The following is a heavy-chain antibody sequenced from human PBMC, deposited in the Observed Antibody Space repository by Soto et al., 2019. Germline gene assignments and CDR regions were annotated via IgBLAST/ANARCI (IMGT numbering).Heavy chain of an antibody. CDR1: GFTFSSYA. J-gene: IGHJ3*02. CDR3: VKVWTPCEPLDAFDI. D-gene: IGHD1-1*01. CDR2: ISSNGGST. Sequence: GGSLRLSCSASGFTFSSYAMHWVRQAPGKGLEYVSAISSNGGSTYYADSVKGRFTISRDNSKNTLYLQMSSLRAEDTAVYYCVKVWTPCEPLDAFDIWGQGTMVTVSS. V-gene: IGHV3-64D*08.